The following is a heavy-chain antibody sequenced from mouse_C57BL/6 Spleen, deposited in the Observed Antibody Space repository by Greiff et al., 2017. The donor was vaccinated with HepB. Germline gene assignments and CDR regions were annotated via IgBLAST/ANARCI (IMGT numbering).Heavy chain of an antibody. J-gene: IGHJ2*01. CDR2: IDPENGDT. V-gene: IGHV14-4*01. Sequence: VQLKESGAELVRPGASVKLSCTASGFNIKDDYMHWVKQRPEQGLEWIGWIDPENGDTEYASKFQGKATITADTSSNTAYLQLSSLTSEDTAVYYCTTRGNYEKYFDYWGQGTTLTVSS. CDR1: GFNIKDDY. CDR3: TTRGNYEKYFDY. D-gene: IGHD2-1*01.